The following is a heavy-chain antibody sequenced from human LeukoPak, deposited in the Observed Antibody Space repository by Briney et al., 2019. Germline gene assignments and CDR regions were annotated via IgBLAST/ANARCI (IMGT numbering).Heavy chain of an antibody. D-gene: IGHD5-18*01. Sequence: SETLSLTCTVSGGSISSGDYYWSWIRQPPGKGLEWIGYIYYSGSTYYNPSLKSRVTISVDTSKNQFSLKLSSVTAADTAVYYCARVQGSPSYVDTAMVTSDTRDYWGQGTLVTVSS. V-gene: IGHV4-30-4*08. CDR1: GGSISSGDYY. CDR2: IYYSGST. J-gene: IGHJ4*02. CDR3: ARVQGSPSYVDTAMVTSDTRDY.